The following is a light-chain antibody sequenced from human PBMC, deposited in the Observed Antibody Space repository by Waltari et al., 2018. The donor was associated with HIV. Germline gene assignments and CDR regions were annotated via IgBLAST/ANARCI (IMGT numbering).Light chain of an antibody. V-gene: IGLV2-14*01. CDR3: SSYTTTSTIL. CDR2: EVT. J-gene: IGLJ2*01. CDR1: NSDVGGYNS. Sequence: QSALTQPASVSGSPGPSIPISCTGSNSDVGGYNSVSWYQQHPGKAPKLLLFEVTHRPSGISSRFSGSKSGNTATMTISGLQAEDEADYYCSSYTTTSTILFGGGTKVTVL.